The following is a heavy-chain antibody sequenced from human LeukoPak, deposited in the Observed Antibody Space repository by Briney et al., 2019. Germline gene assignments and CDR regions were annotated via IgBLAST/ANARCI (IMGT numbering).Heavy chain of an antibody. CDR1: GGSISSYY. D-gene: IGHD1-1*01. CDR3: ARDRRELERRWFDP. Sequence: SETLSLTCTGSGGSISSYYWSWIRQPAGKGVEWIGRIYTSGSTNYNPSLKSRVTMSVDTSKNQFSLKLSSVTAADTAVYYCARDRRELERRWFDPWGQGTLVTVSS. V-gene: IGHV4-4*07. CDR2: IYTSGST. J-gene: IGHJ5*02.